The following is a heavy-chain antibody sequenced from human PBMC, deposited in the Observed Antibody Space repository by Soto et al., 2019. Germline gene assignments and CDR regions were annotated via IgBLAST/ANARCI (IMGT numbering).Heavy chain of an antibody. V-gene: IGHV4-30-2*01. D-gene: IGHD5-12*01. CDR3: ARGHDANDD. CDR1: GGSISSGDYS. CDR2: IYRSGDT. Sequence: QLQLQESGSGLVQPSQTLSLTCAVSGGSISSGDYSWSWIRQPPGKGLEWIGYIYRSGDTYYNPSLKSRVTISIDPSKNQFSLRLNSLTAADTAVYYCARGHDANDDWGQGTLVTVSS. J-gene: IGHJ1*01.